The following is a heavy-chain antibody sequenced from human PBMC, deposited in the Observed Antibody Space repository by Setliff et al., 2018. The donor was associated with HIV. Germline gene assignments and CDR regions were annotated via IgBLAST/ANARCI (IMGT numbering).Heavy chain of an antibody. D-gene: IGHD3-10*01. J-gene: IGHJ6*02. CDR1: RFTFNDYW. CDR3: ARKLRPGHGVDV. Sequence: LRLSCAASRFTFNDYWMLWVRQAPGKGLEWVANIDQNGSEKNYVDSVKGRFAISRDNAKNSMYLQMNSLRAEDTAIYYCARKLRPGHGVDVWGQGTTVTVSS. V-gene: IGHV3-7*01. CDR2: IDQNGSEK.